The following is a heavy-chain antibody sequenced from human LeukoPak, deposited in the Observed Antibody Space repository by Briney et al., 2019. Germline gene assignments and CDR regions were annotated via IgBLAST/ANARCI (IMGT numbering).Heavy chain of an antibody. V-gene: IGHV1-69*13. CDR1: GYSFTAFY. D-gene: IGHD2-2*01. J-gene: IGHJ3*02. CDR3: ARQGVRDFRVDI. CDR2: IIPIFGTA. Sequence: SVKVSCKASGYSFTAFYIHWVRQAPGQGLEWMGGIIPIFGTANYAQKFQGRVTITADESTSTAYMELSSLRSEVTAVYYCARQGVRDFRVDIGSQGTMVTASS.